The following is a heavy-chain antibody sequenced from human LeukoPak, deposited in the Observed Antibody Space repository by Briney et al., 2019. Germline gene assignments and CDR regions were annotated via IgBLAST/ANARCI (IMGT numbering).Heavy chain of an antibody. D-gene: IGHD6-19*01. Sequence: GGSLRLSCAASGFTFSSYEMNWVRQAPGKGLEWVSYISSSGSTIYYADSVKGRFTISRDNAKNSLYLQMNSLRAEGTAVYYCAGGSGWYARGFDYWGQGTLVTVSS. J-gene: IGHJ4*02. V-gene: IGHV3-48*03. CDR2: ISSSGSTI. CDR1: GFTFSSYE. CDR3: AGGSGWYARGFDY.